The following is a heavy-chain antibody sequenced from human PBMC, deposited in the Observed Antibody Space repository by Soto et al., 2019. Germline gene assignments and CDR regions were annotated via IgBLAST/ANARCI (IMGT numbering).Heavy chain of an antibody. V-gene: IGHV3-7*03. CDR2: IKQDGSEK. D-gene: IGHD3-3*01. J-gene: IGHJ6*02. CDR3: AKDPTKYDFWSGYSPGYGMDV. CDR1: GFTFSSYW. Sequence: GGSLRLSCAASGFTFSSYWMSWVRQAPGKGLEWVANIKQDGSEKYYVDSVKGRFTISRDNAKNSLYLQMNSLRAEGTAVYYCAKDPTKYDFWSGYSPGYGMDVWGQRTTVTVS.